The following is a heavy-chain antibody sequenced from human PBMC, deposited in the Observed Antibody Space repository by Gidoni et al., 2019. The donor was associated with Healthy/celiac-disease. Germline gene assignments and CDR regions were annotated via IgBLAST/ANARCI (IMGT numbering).Heavy chain of an antibody. Sequence: QVQLQQWGAGLLKPSETLSLNCAVYGGSFSGYYWSWIRQPPGKGLEWIGEINHSGSTNYNPSLKSRVTISVDTSKNQVSLKLSSVTAADTAVYYCARGPYCSSTSCNGYYYYGMDVWGQGTTVTVSS. CDR1: GGSFSGYY. V-gene: IGHV4-34*01. J-gene: IGHJ6*02. D-gene: IGHD2-2*01. CDR3: ARGPYCSSTSCNGYYYYGMDV. CDR2: INHSGST.